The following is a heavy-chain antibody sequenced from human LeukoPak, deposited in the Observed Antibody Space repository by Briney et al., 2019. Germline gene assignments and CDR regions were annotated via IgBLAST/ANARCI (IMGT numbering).Heavy chain of an antibody. V-gene: IGHV5-51*01. CDR3: ARPPSRGYSSSFEY. D-gene: IGHD6-13*01. CDR2: IYPDESNI. J-gene: IGHJ4*02. Sequence: GESLKISCKGSGYSFATYWIAWVRQVPGKGLEWMGIIYPDESNIRYSPSFRGQVTISADKSISTAYLQWSSLKASDTAIYYCARPPSRGYSSSFEYWGQGTLVTVSS. CDR1: GYSFATYW.